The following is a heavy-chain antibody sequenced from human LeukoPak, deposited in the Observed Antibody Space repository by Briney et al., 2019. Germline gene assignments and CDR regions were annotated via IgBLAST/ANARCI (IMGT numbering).Heavy chain of an antibody. CDR2: INSDGSST. J-gene: IGHJ4*02. Sequence: GGSLRLSCAASGFTFSSYWMHWVRQAPGKGLVWVSRINSDGSSTSYADSVKGRFTISRDNAKNSLYLQMNSLRAEDTAVYYCARRYSTSSVEDFDYWGQGTLVTVSS. CDR1: GFTFSSYW. V-gene: IGHV3-74*01. D-gene: IGHD6-6*01. CDR3: ARRYSTSSVEDFDY.